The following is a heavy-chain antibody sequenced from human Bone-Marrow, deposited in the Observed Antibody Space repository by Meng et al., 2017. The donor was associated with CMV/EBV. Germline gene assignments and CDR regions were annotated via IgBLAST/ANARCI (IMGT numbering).Heavy chain of an antibody. CDR3: ARDYKYYYGSGSFLPQGY. D-gene: IGHD3-10*01. V-gene: IGHV4-34*01. Sequence: SETLSLTCAVYGGSFSGYYWSWIRQPPGKGLEWIGEINHSGSTNYNPSLKSRVTISVDTSKNQFSLKLSSVTAADTAVYYCARDYKYYYGSGSFLPQGYWGQGTLVTVSS. J-gene: IGHJ4*02. CDR1: GGSFSGYY. CDR2: INHSGST.